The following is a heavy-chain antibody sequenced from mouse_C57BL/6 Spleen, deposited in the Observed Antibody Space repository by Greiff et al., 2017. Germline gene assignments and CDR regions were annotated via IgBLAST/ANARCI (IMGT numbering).Heavy chain of an antibody. D-gene: IGHD2-5*01. CDR2: ISSGGSYT. CDR3: NSNYDY. CDR1: GFTFSSYG. V-gene: IGHV5-6*01. Sequence: EVKLMESGGDLVKPGGSLKLSCAASGFTFSSYGMSWVRQTPDKRLEWVATISSGGSYTYYPDSVKGRFTISRDNAKNTLYLQMSSLKSEDTAMYYCNSNYDYWGQGTTLTVSS. J-gene: IGHJ2*01.